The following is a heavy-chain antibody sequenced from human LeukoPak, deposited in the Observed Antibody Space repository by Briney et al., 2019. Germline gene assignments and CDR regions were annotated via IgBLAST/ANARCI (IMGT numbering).Heavy chain of an antibody. CDR3: ARQDADGSGSYYIYYYYMDV. CDR1: GGSFSGYY. Sequence: SETLSLTCAVYGGSFSGYYWSWIRQPPGKGLEWIGEINHSGSTNYNPSLKSRVTISVDTSKNQFSLKLSSVTAADTAVYYCARQDADGSGSYYIYYYYMDVWGKGTTVTVSS. CDR2: INHSGST. D-gene: IGHD3-10*01. V-gene: IGHV4-34*01. J-gene: IGHJ6*03.